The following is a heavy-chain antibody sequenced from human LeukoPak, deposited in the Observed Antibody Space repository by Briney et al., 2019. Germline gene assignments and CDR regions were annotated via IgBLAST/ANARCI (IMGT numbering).Heavy chain of an antibody. V-gene: IGHV3-23*01. Sequence: GGSLRLSCAASGFTFSSYAMSWVRQAPGKGLEWVSAISGSGGSTYYADSVKGRFTISRDNSKNRLCLQMNSLRAEDTAVYYCAKDCGRQEGGSSWYLDAFDIWGQGTMVTVSS. CDR3: AKDCGRQEGGSSWYLDAFDI. D-gene: IGHD6-13*01. CDR2: ISGSGGST. J-gene: IGHJ3*02. CDR1: GFTFSSYA.